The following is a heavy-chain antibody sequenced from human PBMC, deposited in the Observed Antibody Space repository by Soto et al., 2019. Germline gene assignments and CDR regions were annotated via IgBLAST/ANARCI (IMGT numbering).Heavy chain of an antibody. CDR2: IIPIFGTA. Sequence: QVQLVQSGAEVKKPGSSVKVSCKASGGTFNNYAISWVRQAPGQGLEWMGGIIPIFGTANYAQKFQDRVTITADESTTTAYMELRSLRSEDTAVYYCARGWGYDSTDYYYAYWGQGTLVIVSS. CDR1: GGTFNNYA. D-gene: IGHD3-22*01. CDR3: ARGWGYDSTDYYYAY. J-gene: IGHJ4*02. V-gene: IGHV1-69*01.